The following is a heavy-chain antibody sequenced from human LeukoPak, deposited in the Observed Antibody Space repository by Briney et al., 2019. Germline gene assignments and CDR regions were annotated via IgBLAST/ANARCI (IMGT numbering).Heavy chain of an antibody. CDR3: ARGARNLWFGEPYYFDY. CDR2: INHSGST. Sequence: SETLSLTCAVYGGSFSGYYWSWLRQPPGKGLEWIGEINHSGSTNYNPSLKSRVTISVDTSKNQFSLKLSSVTAADTAVYYCARGARNLWFGEPYYFDYWGQGTLVTVSS. J-gene: IGHJ4*02. CDR1: GGSFSGYY. D-gene: IGHD3-10*01. V-gene: IGHV4-34*01.